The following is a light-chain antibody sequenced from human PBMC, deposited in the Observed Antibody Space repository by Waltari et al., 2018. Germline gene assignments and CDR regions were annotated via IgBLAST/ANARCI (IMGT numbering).Light chain of an antibody. CDR2: EYD. J-gene: IGLJ2*01. V-gene: IGLV6-57*03. CDR1: SGSIASNY. Sequence: NFMLTQPHSVSESPGKTVTISCSRSSGSIASNYVQWYQQRPGSAPTTVIYEYDQRPSGVPDRFSGSIDSSSNSASLTISGLKTEDEADYYCQSYDNSYHVVFGGGTKLTVL. CDR3: QSYDNSYHVV.